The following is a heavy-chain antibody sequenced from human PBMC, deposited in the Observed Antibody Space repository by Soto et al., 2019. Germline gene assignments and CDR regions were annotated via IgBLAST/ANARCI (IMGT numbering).Heavy chain of an antibody. CDR3: ARALILTGYYIHDAFDI. J-gene: IGHJ3*02. V-gene: IGHV4-59*11. CDR1: GGSITSHY. Sequence: SETLSLTCSVSGGSITSHYCSWFRQPPGKGLEWIGYIYYSGSTNYNPSLKSRVTISVDTSKNQFSLKLSSVTAADTAVYYCARALILTGYYIHDAFDIWGQGTMVTVSS. CDR2: IYYSGST. D-gene: IGHD3-9*01.